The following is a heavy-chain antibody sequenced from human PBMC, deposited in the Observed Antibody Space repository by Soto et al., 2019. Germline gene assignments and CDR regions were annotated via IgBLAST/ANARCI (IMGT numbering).Heavy chain of an antibody. CDR2: INPNSGGT. J-gene: IGHJ5*02. V-gene: IGHV1-2*02. D-gene: IGHD3-10*01. CDR1: GYTFTGYY. CDR3: ARGAGNYYGSGYDP. Sequence: GASVKVSCKASGYTFTGYYMHWLRQAPGQGLEWMGWINPNSGGTNYAQKFQGRVTMTRDTSISTAYMELSRLRSDDTAVYYCARGAGNYYGSGYDPWGQGTLVTVS.